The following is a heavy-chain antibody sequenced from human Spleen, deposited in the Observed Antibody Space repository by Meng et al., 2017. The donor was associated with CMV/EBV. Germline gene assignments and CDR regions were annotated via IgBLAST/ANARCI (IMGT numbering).Heavy chain of an antibody. CDR2: INHSGST. J-gene: IGHJ5*02. Sequence: LTGAVNGGSFSGYYWSWIRQPPGKGLEWIGEINHSGSTNYNPSLKSRGTISVDTSKHQFSLKLSSVTAADTGVYYCARALRPRRGFDPWGQGTLVTVSS. CDR1: GGSFSGYY. V-gene: IGHV4-34*01. CDR3: ARALRPRRGFDP.